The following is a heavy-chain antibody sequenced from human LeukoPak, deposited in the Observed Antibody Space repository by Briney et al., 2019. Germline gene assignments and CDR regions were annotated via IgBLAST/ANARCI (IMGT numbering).Heavy chain of an antibody. Sequence: GGSLRLSCAASGFTFSSYGMHWVRQAPGKGLEWVAFIRYDGSNKYYADSVKGRFTISRDNSKNTLYLQMNSLRAEDTAVYHCAKGYSGSRYMDVWGKGTTVTVSS. D-gene: IGHD3-10*01. CDR2: IRYDGSNK. J-gene: IGHJ6*03. CDR1: GFTFSSYG. CDR3: AKGYSGSRYMDV. V-gene: IGHV3-30*02.